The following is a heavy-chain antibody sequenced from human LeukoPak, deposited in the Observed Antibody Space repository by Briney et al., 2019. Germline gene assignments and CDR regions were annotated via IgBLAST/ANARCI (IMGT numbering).Heavy chain of an antibody. V-gene: IGHV3-30*04. D-gene: IGHD5-24*01. CDR2: ISYDGSNK. CDR1: GFTFSSYA. CDR3: AREGRDGYNDY. Sequence: GGSLRLSCAASGFTFSSYAMHWVRQAPGKGLEWVAVISYDGSNKYYADSVKGRSTISRDNSKNTLYLQMNSLRAEDTAVYYCAREGRDGYNDYWGQGTLVTVSS. J-gene: IGHJ4*02.